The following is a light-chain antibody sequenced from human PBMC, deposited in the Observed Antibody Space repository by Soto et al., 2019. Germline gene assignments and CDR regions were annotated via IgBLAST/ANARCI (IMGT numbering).Light chain of an antibody. CDR1: NSDLGDSDY. V-gene: IGLV2-11*01. Sequence: QSALTQPRSVSGSPEQSVTISCTGTNSDLGDSDYVSWYQQHPGKAPKVVIYDVTKRPSGVPDRFSGSKSGNTASLTISGLQAEDEAYYYCSSYAGIYSNSVFGTGTKVTVL. CDR3: SSYAGIYSNSV. CDR2: DVT. J-gene: IGLJ1*01.